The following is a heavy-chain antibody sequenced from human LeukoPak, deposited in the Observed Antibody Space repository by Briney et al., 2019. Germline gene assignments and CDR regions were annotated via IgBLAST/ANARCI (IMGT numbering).Heavy chain of an antibody. J-gene: IGHJ4*02. CDR2: ISSSSSYI. D-gene: IGHD3-10*01. V-gene: IGHV3-21*01. CDR3: AKAEVWFGELSTLDY. CDR1: GFTFSSYS. Sequence: GGSLRLSCAASGFTFSSYSMNWVRQAPGKGLEWVSSISSSSSYIYYADSVKGRFTISRDNAKNSLYLQMNSRRAEDTAVYCGAKAEVWFGELSTLDYWGQGTLVTVSS.